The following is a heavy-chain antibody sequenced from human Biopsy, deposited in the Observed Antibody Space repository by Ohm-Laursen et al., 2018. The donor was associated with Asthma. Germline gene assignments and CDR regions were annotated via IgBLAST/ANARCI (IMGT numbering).Heavy chain of an antibody. V-gene: IGHV1-69*13. CDR1: GGTFNTYV. D-gene: IGHD2-2*01. Sequence: SVKVSCKSLGGTFNTYVIGWVRQVPGQGLEWMGGINSVFGTTTYPQKFRDRVTITADDSTSTVYMELSSLRSEDTAVYYCARKAGSCISRTCYSLDFWGQGTLVTVSS. CDR3: ARKAGSCISRTCYSLDF. J-gene: IGHJ4*02. CDR2: INSVFGTT.